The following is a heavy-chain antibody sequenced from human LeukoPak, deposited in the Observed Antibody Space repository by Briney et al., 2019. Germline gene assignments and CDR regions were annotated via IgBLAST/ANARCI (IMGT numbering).Heavy chain of an antibody. CDR2: IKQDGSEK. Sequence: PGGSLRLSCAAPGFTFSSYWMSWVRQAPGKGLEWVANIKQDGSEKYYVDSVKGRFTISRDNAKNSLYLQMNSLRAEDTAVYYCARDMAMRRYYYMDVWGKGTTVTVSS. D-gene: IGHD3-10*01. J-gene: IGHJ6*03. CDR3: ARDMAMRRYYYMDV. V-gene: IGHV3-7*01. CDR1: GFTFSSYW.